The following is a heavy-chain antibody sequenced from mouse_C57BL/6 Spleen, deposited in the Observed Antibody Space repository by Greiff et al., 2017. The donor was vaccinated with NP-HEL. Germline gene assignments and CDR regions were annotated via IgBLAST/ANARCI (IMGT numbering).Heavy chain of an antibody. CDR2: INPNNGGT. V-gene: IGHV1-26*01. D-gene: IGHD2-5*01. CDR3: ARRSPYYSNYPFAY. Sequence: EVQLQQSGPELVKPGASVKISCKASGYTFTDYYMNWVKQSHGKSLEWIGDINPNNGGTSYNQKFKGKATLTVDKSSSTAYMELRSLTSEDSAVYYCARRSPYYSNYPFAYWGQGTLVTVSA. J-gene: IGHJ3*01. CDR1: GYTFTDYY.